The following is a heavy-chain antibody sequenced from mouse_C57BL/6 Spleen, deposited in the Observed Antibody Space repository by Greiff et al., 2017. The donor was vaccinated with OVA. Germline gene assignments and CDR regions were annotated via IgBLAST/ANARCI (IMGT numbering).Heavy chain of an antibody. D-gene: IGHD2-3*01. J-gene: IGHJ3*01. Sequence: VQLQQSGPELVKPGASVKISCKASGYTFTDYYMNWVKQSHGKSLEWIGDINPNNGGTSYNQKFKGKATLTVDKSSSTAYMELRSLTSEDSAVYYCAREGWLLRFAYWGQGTLVTVSA. V-gene: IGHV1-26*01. CDR2: INPNNGGT. CDR1: GYTFTDYY. CDR3: AREGWLLRFAY.